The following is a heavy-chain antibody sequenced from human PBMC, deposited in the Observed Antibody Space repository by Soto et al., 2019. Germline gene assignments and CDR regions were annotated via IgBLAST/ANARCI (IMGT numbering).Heavy chain of an antibody. CDR1: GFTVISNY. CDR3: ASSSGWRYYFDY. D-gene: IGHD6-19*01. V-gene: IGHV3-53*01. J-gene: IGHJ4*02. CDR2: IYSGGST. Sequence: GGSLRLSCAASGFTVISNYMSWVRQAPGKGLEWVSVIYSGGSTYYADSVKGRFTISRDNSKNTLYLQMNSLRAEDTAVYYCASSSGWRYYFDYWGQGTLVTVSS.